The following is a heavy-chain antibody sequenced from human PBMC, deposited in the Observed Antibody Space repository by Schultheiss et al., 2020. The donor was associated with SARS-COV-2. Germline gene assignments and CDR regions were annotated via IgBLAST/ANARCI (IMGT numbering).Heavy chain of an antibody. D-gene: IGHD5-18*01. V-gene: IGHV4-34*01. Sequence: GSLRLSCAVYGGSFSGYYWSWIRQPPGKGLEWIGEINHSGSTNYNPSLKSRVTISVDTSKNQFSLKLSSVTAADTAVYYCARADTAMVLIAWGQGTLVTVSS. CDR1: GGSFSGYY. J-gene: IGHJ4*02. CDR2: INHSGST. CDR3: ARADTAMVLIA.